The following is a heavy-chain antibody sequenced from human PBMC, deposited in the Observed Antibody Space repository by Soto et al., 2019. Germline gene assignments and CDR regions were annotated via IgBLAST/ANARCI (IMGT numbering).Heavy chain of an antibody. Sequence: EVQLLESGGGLVQPGGSLRLSCAASGFTFSSYAMSWVRQAPGKGLEWVSAISGSGGSTYYADSVKGRFTISRDNSKNTLYLQMTSLRAEDTAVYYGAKGADGSGCYRSYYYYYMAVWGKGTTVTVSS. J-gene: IGHJ6*03. CDR3: AKGADGSGCYRSYYYYYMAV. CDR2: ISGSGGST. D-gene: IGHD3-10*01. V-gene: IGHV3-23*01. CDR1: GFTFSSYA.